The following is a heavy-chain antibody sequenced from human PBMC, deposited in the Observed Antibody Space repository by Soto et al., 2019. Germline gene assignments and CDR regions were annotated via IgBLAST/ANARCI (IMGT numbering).Heavy chain of an antibody. CDR1: GFTFSSYT. Sequence: GGSLRLSCSASGFTFSSYTMHWVRQAPGKGLDYVSGIRGNGDSPFYADSVKGRFTISRDNSKNALYPLMSSLSADDTAVYYCVKSRGGNNFDFFDWGQGALVTVSS. V-gene: IGHV3-64D*06. CDR2: IRGNGDSP. J-gene: IGHJ4*02. CDR3: VKSRGGNNFDFFD. D-gene: IGHD5-12*01.